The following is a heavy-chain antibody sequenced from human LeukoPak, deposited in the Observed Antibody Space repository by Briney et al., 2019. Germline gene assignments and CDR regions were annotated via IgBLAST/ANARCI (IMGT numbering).Heavy chain of an antibody. Sequence: PGGSLRLPCAASGFTFSSYSMNWVRQAPGEGLEWVSSISSSSSYIYYADSVKGRFTISRDNAKNSLYLQMNSLRAEDTAVYYCAKNCYSYGHCNRGQGTLVTVSS. CDR1: GFTFSSYS. CDR3: AKNCYSYGHCN. CDR2: ISSSSSYI. V-gene: IGHV3-21*01. J-gene: IGHJ4*02. D-gene: IGHD5-18*01.